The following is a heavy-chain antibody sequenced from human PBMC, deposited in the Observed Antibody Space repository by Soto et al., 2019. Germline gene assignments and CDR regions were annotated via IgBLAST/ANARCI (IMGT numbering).Heavy chain of an antibody. J-gene: IGHJ4*02. V-gene: IGHV2-5*01. CDR3: AHRLHYSGSWYWIGHFDY. D-gene: IGHD1-26*01. CDR2: IYWSDDK. Sequence: QITLKESGPTLVKPTQTLTLTCTFSGFSLSASGVGVGWVRQPPGKALEWLALIYWSDDKRYSPSLKSRLTITEDTSKKQGVLTVNNMDRVDTATYYCAHRLHYSGSWYWIGHFDYWGQGTLVTVSS. CDR1: GFSLSASGVG.